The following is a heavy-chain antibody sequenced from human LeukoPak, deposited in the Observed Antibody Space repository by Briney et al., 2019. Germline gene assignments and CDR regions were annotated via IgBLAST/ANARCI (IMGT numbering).Heavy chain of an antibody. J-gene: IGHJ5*02. CDR2: IYYSGST. Sequence: SETLSLTCAVYGGSFSGYYWSWIRQPPGKGLEWIGYIYYSGSTNYNPSLKSRVTISVDTSKNQFSLNLTSVTAADTAGYYCARFTPQGYGWGGYNRFDPWGQGTLVTVSS. CDR3: ARFTPQGYGWGGYNRFDP. CDR1: GGSFSGYY. D-gene: IGHD3-16*01. V-gene: IGHV4-59*01.